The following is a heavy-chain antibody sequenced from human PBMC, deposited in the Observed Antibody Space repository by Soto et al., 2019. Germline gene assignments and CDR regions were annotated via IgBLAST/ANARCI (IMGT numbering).Heavy chain of an antibody. CDR2: VNDRGGST. V-gene: IGHV3-23*01. CDR3: ARWGSGTNFYYHYAMDV. Sequence: EVQLLESGGGLVQPGGSLRLSCSTSGFTFWNFAMAWVRQGPGKGLEWVSTVNDRGGSTYYADSVKGRFTICRDDSENALHLQMSRLRTDDTAIYYCARWGSGTNFYYHYAMDVWGQGTTVTVSS. J-gene: IGHJ6*02. D-gene: IGHD3-16*01. CDR1: GFTFWNFA.